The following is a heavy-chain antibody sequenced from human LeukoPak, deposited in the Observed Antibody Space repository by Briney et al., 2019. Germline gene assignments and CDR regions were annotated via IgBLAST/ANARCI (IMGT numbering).Heavy chain of an antibody. CDR3: AREGYTSGRTAAFDF. V-gene: IGHV3-30*04. D-gene: IGHD6-19*01. Sequence: SCKVSGYTLTELSMHWVRQAPGRGLEWVALIPHDGGGKQYAASVQDRFTISRDNSENTVYLQMNSLRHDDAAVYFCAREGYTSGRTAAFDFWGRGTLVTVSS. J-gene: IGHJ4*02. CDR2: IPHDGGGK. CDR1: GYTLTELS.